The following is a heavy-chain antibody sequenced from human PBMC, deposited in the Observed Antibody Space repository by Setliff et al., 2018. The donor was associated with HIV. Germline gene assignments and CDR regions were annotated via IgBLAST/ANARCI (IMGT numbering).Heavy chain of an antibody. J-gene: IGHJ6*02. CDR1: GGSISRFY. D-gene: IGHD2-2*01. CDR2: ILGSGDT. CDR3: ARGSSCSSSSGYLYYYYYYGVDV. V-gene: IGHV4-4*08. Sequence: SETLSLTCTVSGGSISRFYWSWIRQSPGRGLEWIGYILGSGDTAYNSSLQSRLTISLDTSKKQFALKLHSMTAADTAVYYCARGSSCSSSSGYLYYYYYYGVDVWGPGTAVTVSS.